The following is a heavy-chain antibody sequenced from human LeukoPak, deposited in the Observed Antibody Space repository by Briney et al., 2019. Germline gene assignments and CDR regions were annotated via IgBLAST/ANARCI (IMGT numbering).Heavy chain of an antibody. D-gene: IGHD5-18*01. J-gene: IGHJ6*03. CDR2: IYTSGST. CDR1: GGSISSYY. V-gene: IGHV4-4*07. Sequence: SETLSLTCTVSGGSISSYYWSWIRQPAGKGREWIGRIYTSGSTNYNPSLKSRVTMSVDTSRNQFSLKLSCVTAADTAVYYCARALVDTAMVTFGYYYYMDVWGKGTTVTVSS. CDR3: ARALVDTAMVTFGYYYYMDV.